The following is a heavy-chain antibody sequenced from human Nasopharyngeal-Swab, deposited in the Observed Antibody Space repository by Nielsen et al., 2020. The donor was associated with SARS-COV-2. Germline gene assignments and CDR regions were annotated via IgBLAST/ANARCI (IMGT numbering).Heavy chain of an antibody. J-gene: IGHJ4*02. Sequence: GGSLRLSCKASGYTFTNYWIGWVRQMPGKGLEWMGIIYPNDADTRYSPSFQGQVTISADKSISAAYLQWSSLKASDTAIYYCAKSQGLFPEYYFDYWGQGTLVTVSS. CDR2: IYPNDADT. CDR3: AKSQGLFPEYYFDY. CDR1: GYTFTNYW. D-gene: IGHD3-10*02. V-gene: IGHV5-51*01.